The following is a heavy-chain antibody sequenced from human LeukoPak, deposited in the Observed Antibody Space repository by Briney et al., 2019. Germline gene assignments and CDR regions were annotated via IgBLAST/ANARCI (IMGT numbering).Heavy chain of an antibody. CDR1: GFTFTTYW. D-gene: IGHD5-18*01. V-gene: IGHV3-74*01. CDR2: INSDGSIT. CDR3: ARDAVDTANAV. J-gene: IGHJ6*02. Sequence: GGSLRLSCAASGFTFTTYWMHWVRQAPGKGLVWVSHINSDGSITSYADSVKGRFTISRDNAKNMLYLQMNSLRAEDTAVYYCARDAVDTANAVWGQGTTVTVSS.